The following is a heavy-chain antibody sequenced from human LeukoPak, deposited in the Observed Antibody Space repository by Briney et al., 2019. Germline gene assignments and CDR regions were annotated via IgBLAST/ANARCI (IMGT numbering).Heavy chain of an antibody. V-gene: IGHV4-59*01. Sequence: SETLSLTCIVSGDSISSYYWSWIRQPPGKGLEWIGYIHYSGSTNYNPSLKSRVTISVDTSKNQFSLKLSSVTPADTAVYYCARSYYDTSGYYYGLYSWGQGTLVTVSS. CDR2: IHYSGST. CDR1: GDSISSYY. D-gene: IGHD3-22*01. CDR3: ARSYYDTSGYYYGLYS. J-gene: IGHJ4*02.